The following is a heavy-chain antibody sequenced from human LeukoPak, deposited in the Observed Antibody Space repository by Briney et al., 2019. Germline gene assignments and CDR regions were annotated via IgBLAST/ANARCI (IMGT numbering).Heavy chain of an antibody. V-gene: IGHV3-21*01. D-gene: IGHD2-2*01. J-gene: IGHJ4*02. CDR1: GFTFSSHS. CDR3: ARAEPSSTSCADY. Sequence: GGSLRLSCAASGFTFSSHSMNWVRQAPGKGLEWVSSISSSSSYIYYADSVKGRFTISRDNAKNSLYLQMNSLRAEDTAVYYCARAEPSSTSCADYWGQGTLVTVSS. CDR2: ISSSSSYI.